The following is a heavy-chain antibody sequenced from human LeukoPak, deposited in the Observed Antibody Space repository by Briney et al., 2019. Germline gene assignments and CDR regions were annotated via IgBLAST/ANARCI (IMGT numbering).Heavy chain of an antibody. Sequence: VASVKVSCKASGYTFTGYYMHWVRQAPGQGLEWMGRINPNSGGTNYAQKFQGRVTMTRDTSISTAYMELSRLRSDDTAVYYCAKDVTIPLFYFDYWGQGTLVTVSS. CDR2: INPNSGGT. D-gene: IGHD3-3*01. J-gene: IGHJ4*02. V-gene: IGHV1-2*06. CDR1: GYTFTGYY. CDR3: AKDVTIPLFYFDY.